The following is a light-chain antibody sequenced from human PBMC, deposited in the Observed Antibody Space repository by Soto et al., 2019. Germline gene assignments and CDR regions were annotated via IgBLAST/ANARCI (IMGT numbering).Light chain of an antibody. Sequence: EIVLTQSPATLSLSPGQRATLSCRASQSVSNSLAWYQQKPGQAPRLIMSDASNRATGIPARFSRSGSETDFSLSISSLEPEDFALYYCHQRSSWPRTFGRGTKVEIK. CDR3: HQRSSWPRT. J-gene: IGKJ1*01. CDR2: DAS. CDR1: QSVSNS. V-gene: IGKV3-11*01.